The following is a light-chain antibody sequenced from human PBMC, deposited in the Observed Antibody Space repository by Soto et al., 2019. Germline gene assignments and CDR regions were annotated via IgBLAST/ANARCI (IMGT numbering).Light chain of an antibody. V-gene: IGLV2-8*01. J-gene: IGLJ1*01. CDR2: EVT. CDR3: SSYAGSNNPYV. CDR1: SGDVGGYDY. Sequence: QAVVTQPPSASGSPGQSVTISCTGTSGDVGGYDYVSWYQQHPGKAPKLMIYEVTKRPLGVPDRFSGSKSGNTASLTVSGLQAEDEAEYYCSSYAGSNNPYVFGTGTKVTVL.